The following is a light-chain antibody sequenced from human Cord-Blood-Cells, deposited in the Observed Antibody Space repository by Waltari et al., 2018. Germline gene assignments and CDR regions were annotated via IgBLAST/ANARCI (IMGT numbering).Light chain of an antibody. V-gene: IGKV1-5*01. Sequence: DIQMTQSPSTLSASEGDRVNITCRASQSISSWLAWYQQKPGKAPKLLIYDASSLESGVPSRFSGSGSGTEFTLTISSLQPDDFATYYCQQYNSYSYTFGQGTKLEIK. J-gene: IGKJ2*01. CDR2: DAS. CDR3: QQYNSYSYT. CDR1: QSISSW.